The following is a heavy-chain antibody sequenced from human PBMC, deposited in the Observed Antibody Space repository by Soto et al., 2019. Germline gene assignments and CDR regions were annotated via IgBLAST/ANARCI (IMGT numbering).Heavy chain of an antibody. CDR1: GGTFRTYA. V-gene: IGHV1-69*12. D-gene: IGHD1-26*01. CDR2: IIPIFRTP. J-gene: IGHJ6*02. Sequence: QVQLVQSGPEVKKPGSSVKVSCKLSGGTFRTYAISWVRQAPGQGLEWMGGIIPIFRTPDYSQKFQGRVTIIADDSTTTAYMELSTLTVEDTAVYYCARDKDRDQWGGNYYYSLDVWGQGTTVTVSS. CDR3: ARDKDRDQWGGNYYYSLDV.